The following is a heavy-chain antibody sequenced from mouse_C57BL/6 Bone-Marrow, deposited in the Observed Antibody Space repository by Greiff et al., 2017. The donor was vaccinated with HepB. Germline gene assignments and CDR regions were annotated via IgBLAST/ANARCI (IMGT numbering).Heavy chain of an antibody. J-gene: IGHJ2*01. V-gene: IGHV5-6*01. CDR3: ARDRFDYYFDY. CDR2: INTGGTYT. Sequence: EVKLVESGGDLVKPGGSLKLSCVASGFTFSTSGMSSVRQTPDKRLEWVATINTGGTYTYYLDSVKGRFTISKDTARSTLFLQMSSLKSEDTGIYYCARDRFDYYFDYWRQGTTLTVSS. D-gene: IGHD2-14*01. CDR1: GFTFSTSG.